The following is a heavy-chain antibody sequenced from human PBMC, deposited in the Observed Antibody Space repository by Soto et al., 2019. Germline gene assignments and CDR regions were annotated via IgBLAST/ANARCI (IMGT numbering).Heavy chain of an antibody. D-gene: IGHD1-26*01. CDR3: ARWVGATFYYYYGMDV. CDR2: INHSGST. J-gene: IGHJ6*02. CDR1: GGSFSGYY. V-gene: IGHV4-34*01. Sequence: SETLSLTCAVYGGSFSGYYWSWIRQPPGKGLEWIGEINHSGSTNYNPSLKSRVTISVDTSKNQFSLKLSSVTAADTAVYYCARWVGATFYYYYGMDVWGQGTTVTVSS.